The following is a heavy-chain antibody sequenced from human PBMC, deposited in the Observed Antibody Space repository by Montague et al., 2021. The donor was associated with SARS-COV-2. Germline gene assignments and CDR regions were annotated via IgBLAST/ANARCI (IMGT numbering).Heavy chain of an antibody. CDR3: ARGRIEASMIVVVMTGASYYMDV. CDR2: INDSGSTNY. Sequence: SETLSLTCAVYGRSFSGYYWAWIRQSPGKGLEWIAEINDSGSTNYNYNPPLRSRVTISVDTSKNQFSLKLRSVTAADTAVYYCARGRIEASMIVVVMTGASYYMDVWGIGTTVTVSS. J-gene: IGHJ6*03. V-gene: IGHV4-34*01. CDR1: GRSFSGYY. D-gene: IGHD3-22*01.